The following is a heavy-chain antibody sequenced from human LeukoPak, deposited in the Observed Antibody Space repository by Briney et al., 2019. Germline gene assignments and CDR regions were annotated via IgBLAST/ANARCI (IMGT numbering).Heavy chain of an antibody. CDR2: ISSSSSTI. J-gene: IGHJ5*02. CDR3: ARDRNVRPNWFDP. D-gene: IGHD1-1*01. Sequence: GGSLRLSCAASGFTFSSYSMNWVRQAPGKGLEWVSYISSSSSTIYYADSVKGRFTISRDNAKNSLYLQMNSLRAEDTAVYYCARDRNVRPNWFDPWGQGTLVTVSS. CDR1: GFTFSSYS. V-gene: IGHV3-48*01.